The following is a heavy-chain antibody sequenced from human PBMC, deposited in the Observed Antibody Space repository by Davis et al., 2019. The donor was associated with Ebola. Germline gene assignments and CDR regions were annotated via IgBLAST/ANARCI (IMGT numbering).Heavy chain of an antibody. D-gene: IGHD6-13*01. CDR1: GFSFSSTW. CDR3: ARAIGPVYSSSWNDAFDI. V-gene: IGHV3-21*01. CDR2: ISSSSSYK. J-gene: IGHJ3*02. Sequence: GGSLRLSCAASGFSFSSTWMHWVRQAPGKGLEWVSSISSSSSYKYYADSLKGRFTISRDNAKNSLYLQMNSLRAEDTAVYYCARAIGPVYSSSWNDAFDIWGQGTMVTVSS.